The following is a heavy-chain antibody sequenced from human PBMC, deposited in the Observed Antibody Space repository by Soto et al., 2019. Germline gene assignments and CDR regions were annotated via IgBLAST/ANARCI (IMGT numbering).Heavy chain of an antibody. Sequence: PGGSLRLSCAASGFTFSSYAMSWARQAPGKGLEWVSAISGSGGSTYYADSVKGRVTISRDNSKNTLYLQMNSLRAEDTAVYYCAMLRITMIVVVISGNYWGQGTLVTVSS. CDR2: ISGSGGST. CDR3: AMLRITMIVVVISGNY. J-gene: IGHJ4*02. V-gene: IGHV3-23*01. D-gene: IGHD3-22*01. CDR1: GFTFSSYA.